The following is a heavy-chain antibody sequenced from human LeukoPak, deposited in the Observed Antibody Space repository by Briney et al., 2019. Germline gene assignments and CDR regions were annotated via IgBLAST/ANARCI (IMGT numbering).Heavy chain of an antibody. J-gene: IGHJ5*02. CDR3: ARNAVSCSSTSCYSFDP. D-gene: IGHD2-2*01. Sequence: GASVTVSFKASGYTFTIYEISWVRQAPGQGLEWMGWISVYNGNTNYAQNLQGRVTMTTDTSTSTAYMELRSLRSDDTAVYYCARNAVSCSSTSCYSFDPWGQGTLVTVSS. CDR2: ISVYNGNT. CDR1: GYTFTIYE. V-gene: IGHV1-18*01.